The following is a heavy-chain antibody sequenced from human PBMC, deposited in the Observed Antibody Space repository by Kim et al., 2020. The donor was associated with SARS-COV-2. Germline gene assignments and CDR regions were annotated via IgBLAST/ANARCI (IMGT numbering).Heavy chain of an antibody. Sequence: GSLRLSCAASKFTFGDYYMTWIRQAPGGGLEWLSYISNNGTTISYADSVRGRFTISRDNAKKSMYLQMNSLGPEDTAVYYCARSVGASTNVYYYGMDLWGQGTTVTVSS. V-gene: IGHV3-11*01. D-gene: IGHD3-16*01. CDR3: ARSVGASTNVYYYGMDL. CDR1: KFTFGDYY. J-gene: IGHJ6*02. CDR2: ISNNGTTI.